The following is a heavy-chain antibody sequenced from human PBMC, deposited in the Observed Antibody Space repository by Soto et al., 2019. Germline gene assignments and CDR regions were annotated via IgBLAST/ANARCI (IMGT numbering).Heavy chain of an antibody. CDR2: INSDGSST. Sequence: PGGSLRLSCAASGFTFSSYWMHWVRQAPGKGLVWVSRINSDGSSTSYADSVKGRFTISRDNAKNTLDMQMNSLRAEDAAVYYCARGGGGSYGDYYGMDVWGQGTTVTVSS. J-gene: IGHJ6*02. D-gene: IGHD1-26*01. CDR1: GFTFSSYW. V-gene: IGHV3-74*01. CDR3: ARGGGGSYGDYYGMDV.